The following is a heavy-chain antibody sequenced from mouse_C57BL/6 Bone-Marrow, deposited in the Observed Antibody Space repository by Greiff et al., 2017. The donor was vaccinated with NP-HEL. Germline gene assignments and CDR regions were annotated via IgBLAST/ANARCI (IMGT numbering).Heavy chain of an antibody. V-gene: IGHV1-66*01. Sequence: VHLQQSGPELVKPGASVKISCKASGYSFTSYYIHWVKQRPGQGLEWIGWIYPGSGNTKYNEKFKGKATLTADTSSSTAYMQLSSLTSEDSAVYYCAKGYGSSWFAYWGQGTLVTVSA. J-gene: IGHJ3*01. CDR3: AKGYGSSWFAY. CDR1: GYSFTSYY. CDR2: IYPGSGNT. D-gene: IGHD1-1*01.